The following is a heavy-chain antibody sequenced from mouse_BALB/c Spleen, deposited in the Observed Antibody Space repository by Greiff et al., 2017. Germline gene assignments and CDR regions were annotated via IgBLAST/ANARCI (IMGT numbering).Heavy chain of an antibody. CDR1: GFTFSNYW. D-gene: IGHD2-10*01. V-gene: IGHV6-6*02. CDR2: IRLKSNNYAT. CDR3: TRASYGSYAMDY. J-gene: IGHJ4*01. Sequence: EVKLEESGGGLVQPGGSMKLSCVASGFTFSNYWMNWVRQSPEKGLEWVAEIRLKSNNYATHYAESVKGRFTISRDDSKSSVYLQMNNLRAEDTGIYYCTRASYGSYAMDYWGQGTSVTVSS.